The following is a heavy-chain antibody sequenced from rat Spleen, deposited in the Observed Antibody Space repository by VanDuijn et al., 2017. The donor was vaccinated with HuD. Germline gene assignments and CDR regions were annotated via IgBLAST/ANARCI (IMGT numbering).Heavy chain of an antibody. V-gene: IGHV5-27*01. CDR2: ISIGGGTA. CDR3: TTGLH. J-gene: IGHJ2*01. D-gene: IGHD4-1*01. CDR1: GFTFSNYY. Sequence: EVQLVESGGGLVQPGRSLKLSCAASGFTFSNYYMAWVRQAPTKGLEWVAYISIGGGTACFRDSVKVRFTISRDDAKRTLYLQMDSLRSEDTATYYCTTGLHWGQGVMVTVSS.